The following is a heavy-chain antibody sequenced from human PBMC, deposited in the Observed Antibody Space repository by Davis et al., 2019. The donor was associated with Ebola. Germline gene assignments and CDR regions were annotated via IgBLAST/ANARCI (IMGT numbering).Heavy chain of an antibody. J-gene: IGHJ5*02. Sequence: PGGSLRLSCAASGFTFSSYKMNWVRQAPGKGLEWVSYISSSGSTIYYADSVKGRFTISRDNAKNSLYLQMNSLRAEDTAVYYCAKGPPLEWFDPWGQGTLVTVSS. CDR2: ISSSGSTI. V-gene: IGHV3-48*03. CDR1: GFTFSSYK. CDR3: AKGPPLEWFDP. D-gene: IGHD3-3*01.